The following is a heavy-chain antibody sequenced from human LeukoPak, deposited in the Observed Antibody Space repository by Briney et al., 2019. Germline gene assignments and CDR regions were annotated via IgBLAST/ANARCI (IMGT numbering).Heavy chain of an antibody. CDR1: GYTFTGYY. D-gene: IGHD6-19*01. CDR3: ARDDSQGAVAGTFDF. J-gene: IGHJ4*02. Sequence: GASVKVSCKASGYTFTGYYMHWVRQAPGQGLEWMAWISAYNGHTKYAQKFQDRVTLTTDTSTNTAYMELRSLTSDDTAHYFCARDDSQGAVAGTFDFWGQGTLVTVSS. V-gene: IGHV1-18*04. CDR2: ISAYNGHT.